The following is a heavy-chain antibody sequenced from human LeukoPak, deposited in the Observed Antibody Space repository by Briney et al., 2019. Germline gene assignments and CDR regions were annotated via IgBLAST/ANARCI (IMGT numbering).Heavy chain of an antibody. J-gene: IGHJ3*02. CDR3: ARGSRLTGTFDI. CDR1: GGSFSGYY. Sequence: PETLSLTCALYGGSFSGYYWSWIRQPPGKGLEWIGEINHSGSTNYSPSLKSRVTISLDTSKNQFSLKLSSVTAADTAVYYCARGSRLTGTFDIWGQGTMVTVSS. CDR2: INHSGST. D-gene: IGHD3-9*01. V-gene: IGHV4-34*01.